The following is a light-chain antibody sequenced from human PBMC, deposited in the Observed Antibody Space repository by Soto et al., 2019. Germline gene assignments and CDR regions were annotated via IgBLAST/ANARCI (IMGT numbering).Light chain of an antibody. CDR2: DVN. V-gene: IGLV2-11*01. J-gene: IGLJ1*01. CDR1: SNDVGGFDY. CDR3: CSYAGNYIYV. Sequence: QSALTQPRSVSGSPGQSVTISCTGTSNDVGGFDYVSWFQQHPGKAPKLMIYDVNDRPSGVPDRFSGSKSGNTASLTISGLQSEDEADYYCCSYAGNYIYVFGTGTKLTVL.